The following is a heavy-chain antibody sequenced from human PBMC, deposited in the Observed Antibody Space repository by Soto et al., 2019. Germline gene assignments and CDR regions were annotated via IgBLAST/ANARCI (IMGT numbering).Heavy chain of an antibody. CDR1: GDSISVGYY. J-gene: IGHJ6*02. CDR2: VSPSGTT. Sequence: QVQLQESGPGLVKPSQTLSLTCTVSGDSISVGYYWSWIRQHPGMGLEWIGYVSPSGTTYYNPSLKSRVSISTDRSKNQFSLEVSSVTAADTAVYYCARDRGSYGMDVWGQGTTVTVSS. V-gene: IGHV4-31*03. CDR3: ARDRGSYGMDV.